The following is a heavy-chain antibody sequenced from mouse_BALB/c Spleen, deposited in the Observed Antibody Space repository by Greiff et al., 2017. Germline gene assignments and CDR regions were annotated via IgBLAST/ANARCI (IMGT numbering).Heavy chain of an antibody. D-gene: IGHD1-2*01. CDR1: GYTFTSYV. Sequence: EVKLMESGPELVKPGASVKMSCKASGYTFTSYVMHWVKQKPGQGLEWIGYINPYNDGTKYNEKFKGKATLTSDKSSSTAYMELSSLTSEDSAVYYCARGDYYGYNWYFDVWGAGTTVTVSS. CDR2: INPYNDGT. CDR3: ARGDYYGYNWYFDV. J-gene: IGHJ1*01. V-gene: IGHV1-14*01.